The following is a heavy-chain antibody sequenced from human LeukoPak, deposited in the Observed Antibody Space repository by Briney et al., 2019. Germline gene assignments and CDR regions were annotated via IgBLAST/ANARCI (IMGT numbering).Heavy chain of an antibody. CDR1: GGSISSSSYY. V-gene: IGHV4-39*07. CDR2: IYYSGST. J-gene: IGHJ5*02. D-gene: IGHD5-12*01. CDR3: ARGPIKGFDP. Sequence: SETLSLTCTVSGGSISSSSYYWGWIRQPPGKGLEWIGSIYYSGSTYYNPSLKSRVTISVDTSKNQFSLKLSSVTAADTGVYYCARGPIKGFDPWGQGTLVTVSS.